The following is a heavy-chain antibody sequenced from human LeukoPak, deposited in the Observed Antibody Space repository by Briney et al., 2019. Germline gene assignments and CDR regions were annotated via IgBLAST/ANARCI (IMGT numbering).Heavy chain of an antibody. Sequence: PGRSLRLSCAASGFTFSNHWMNWVRQAQGQGLEWVANIKQDGSEKYYVDSVKGRFTISRDNAKNSLHLQLNSLRAEDTAVYYCARDRGYCSGETCYAAVDIWGQGTMVTVSS. CDR2: IKQDGSEK. D-gene: IGHD2-15*01. V-gene: IGHV3-7*03. CDR3: ARDRGYCSGETCYAAVDI. CDR1: GFTFSNHW. J-gene: IGHJ3*02.